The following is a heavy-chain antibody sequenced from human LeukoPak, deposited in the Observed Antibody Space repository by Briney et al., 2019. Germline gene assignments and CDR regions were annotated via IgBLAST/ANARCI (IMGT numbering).Heavy chain of an antibody. CDR1: GFTFSSYG. Sequence: GGSLRLSCAASGFTFSSYGMHWVRQAPGKGLEWMAFTRYDGSEKWYADSVKGRFTISRDNSKNTLYLQMSTLRPEDTAVYYCAKDNSGWAFDYWGQGTLVTASS. CDR3: AKDNSGWAFDY. D-gene: IGHD6-19*01. CDR2: TRYDGSEK. J-gene: IGHJ4*02. V-gene: IGHV3-30*02.